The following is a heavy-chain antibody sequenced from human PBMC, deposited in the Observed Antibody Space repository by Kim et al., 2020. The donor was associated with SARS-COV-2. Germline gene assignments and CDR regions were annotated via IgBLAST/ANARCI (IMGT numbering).Heavy chain of an antibody. CDR3: AKAAYSYDSSGYPGPFDY. CDR2: ISSGGSAT. CDR1: GFTFNNYA. J-gene: IGHJ4*02. V-gene: IGHV3-23*01. Sequence: GGSLRLFCAASGFTFNNYAMSWVRQAPGKGLEWVSAISSGGSATFYADSVKGRFTISRDNSKNTLFLQMDSLRADDTAVYYCAKAAYSYDSSGYPGPFDYWGQGTLVTVSS. D-gene: IGHD3-22*01.